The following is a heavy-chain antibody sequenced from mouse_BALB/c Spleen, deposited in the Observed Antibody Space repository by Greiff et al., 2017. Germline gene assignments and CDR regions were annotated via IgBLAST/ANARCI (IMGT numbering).Heavy chain of an antibody. CDR2: ISYSGST. V-gene: IGHV3-2*02. J-gene: IGHJ2*01. CDR1: GYSITSDYA. Sequence: EVKLEESGPGLVKPSQSLSLTCTVTGYSITSDYAWNWIRQFPGNKLEWMGYISYSGSTSYNPSLKSRISITRDTSKNQFFLQLNSVTTEDTATYYCAREDGYYLDYWGQGTTLTVSS. D-gene: IGHD2-3*01. CDR3: AREDGYYLDY.